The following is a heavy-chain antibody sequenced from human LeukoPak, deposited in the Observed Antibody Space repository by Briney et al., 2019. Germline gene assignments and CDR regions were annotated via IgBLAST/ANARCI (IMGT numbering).Heavy chain of an antibody. CDR1: GGSFSGYY. CDR3: ANDYGGNSGDAFDI. J-gene: IGHJ3*02. D-gene: IGHD4-23*01. Sequence: SETLSLTCAVYGGSFSGYYWSWIRQPPGKGLEWIGEINHSGSTNYNPSLKSRVTISVDTSKNQFSLKLSSVTAADTAVYYCANDYGGNSGDAFDIWGQGTMVTVSS. CDR2: INHSGST. V-gene: IGHV4-34*01.